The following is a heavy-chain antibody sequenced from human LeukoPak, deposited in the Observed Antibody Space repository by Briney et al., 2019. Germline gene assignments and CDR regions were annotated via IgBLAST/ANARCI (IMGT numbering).Heavy chain of an antibody. CDR2: IIGSGGTT. CDR3: AKDPGGSSRYPYYYYYYMDV. Sequence: GGALRLSSAASGFTFSSYSMSWGRQALGEGLEWVSAIIGSGGTTYYADSAMGRFTISTDNSKNTQYLQMNSLRAEDTAVYYCAKDPGGSSRYPYYYYYYMDVWGKGTTVTVSS. V-gene: IGHV3-23*01. CDR1: GFTFSSYS. D-gene: IGHD6-13*01. J-gene: IGHJ6*03.